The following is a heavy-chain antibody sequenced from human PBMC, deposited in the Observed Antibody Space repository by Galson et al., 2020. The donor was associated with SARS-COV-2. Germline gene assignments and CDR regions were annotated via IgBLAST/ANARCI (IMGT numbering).Heavy chain of an antibody. CDR2: ISYSGST. J-gene: IGHJ6*02. D-gene: IGHD4-17*01. Sequence: ETSETLSLTCSVSDVSMTSYYWSWIRQPPGKGLEWIGYISYSGSTNYNPSLRSRVTILVDLSTKQFSLKLSSVTAADTAVYYCARDPAPLYGDNYYYGMDVWGRGTAVIVSS. CDR1: DVSMTSYY. V-gene: IGHV4-59*01. CDR3: ARDPAPLYGDNYYYGMDV.